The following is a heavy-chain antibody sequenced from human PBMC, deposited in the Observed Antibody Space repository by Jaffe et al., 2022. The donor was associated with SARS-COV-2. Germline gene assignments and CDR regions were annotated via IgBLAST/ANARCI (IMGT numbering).Heavy chain of an antibody. Sequence: QVQLQESGPGLVNPSETLSLTCTVSGGSISSYYWTWIRQPPGKGLEWIGYMFYSGSSGSTNYNPSLKSRVTISVDTSKKQFSLKLSSVTAADTAVYYCARAQMGYSSGSLSWYFDYWGQGILVTVSS. J-gene: IGHJ4*02. CDR3: ARAQMGYSSGSLSWYFDY. D-gene: IGHD6-19*01. V-gene: IGHV4-59*01. CDR1: GGSISSYY. CDR2: MFYSGSSGST.